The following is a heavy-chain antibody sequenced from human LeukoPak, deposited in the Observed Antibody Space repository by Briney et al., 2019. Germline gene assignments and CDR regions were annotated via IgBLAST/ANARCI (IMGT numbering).Heavy chain of an antibody. Sequence: GGSLRLSCATSTFTFSSYTMNWVRQAPGKGLEWVSSISPSGNSKYHADSVKGRFTISRENSKNTLYLQMNSLRAEDTAVYYCAKPITVIADAFDIWGQGTMVTVSS. J-gene: IGHJ3*02. CDR1: TFTFSSYT. CDR2: ISPSGNSK. CDR3: AKPITVIADAFDI. V-gene: IGHV3-21*04. D-gene: IGHD3-22*01.